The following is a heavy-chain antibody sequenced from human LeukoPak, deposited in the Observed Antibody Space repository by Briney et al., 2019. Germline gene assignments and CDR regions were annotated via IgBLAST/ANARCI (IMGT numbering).Heavy chain of an antibody. V-gene: IGHV3-30*03. CDR2: ISYDVNNE. CDR1: GFTFSNYG. D-gene: IGHD2-2*02. J-gene: IGHJ4*02. Sequence: GGSLRLSCAASGFTFSNYGFHWVRQAPGKGLEWVAAISYDVNNEYYADSVKGRFTISRDNSKNMLFLQMNSLRAEDTAVYYCTREYCSSTSCYNYWGQGTLVTVSS. CDR3: TREYCSSTSCYNY.